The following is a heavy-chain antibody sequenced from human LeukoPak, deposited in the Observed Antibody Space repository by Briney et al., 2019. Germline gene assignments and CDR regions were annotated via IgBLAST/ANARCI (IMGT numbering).Heavy chain of an antibody. CDR2: ISSSSSYI. J-gene: IGHJ4*02. CDR3: AKKGPRGGYFDY. V-gene: IGHV3-21*01. Sequence: GGSLRLSCAASGFTSSNYSMNWVRQAPGKGLEWVSSISSSSSYIYYADSVKGRFTISRDNAKNSLYLQMNSLRAEDTAVYYCAKKGPRGGYFDYWGQGTPVTVSS. CDR1: GFTSSNYS. D-gene: IGHD4-23*01.